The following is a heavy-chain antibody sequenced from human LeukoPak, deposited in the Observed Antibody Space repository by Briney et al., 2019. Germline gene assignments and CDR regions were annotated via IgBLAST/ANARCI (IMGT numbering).Heavy chain of an antibody. CDR2: ISIYNGNT. CDR1: GDTFSHYD. J-gene: IGHJ4*02. D-gene: IGHD3-16*01. CDR3: ARTQGGY. Sequence: ASVKVSCKASGDTFSHYDINWVRQAPGQGLEWMGWISIYNGNTKYEQKLQGRVTMTTDTSTSTAYMELRSLRSDDTAVYYCARTQGGYWGQGTLVTVSS. V-gene: IGHV1-18*01.